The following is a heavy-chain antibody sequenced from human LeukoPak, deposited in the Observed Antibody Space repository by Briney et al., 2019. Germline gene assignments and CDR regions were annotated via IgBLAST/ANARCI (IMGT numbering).Heavy chain of an antibody. V-gene: IGHV3-21*01. CDR1: GFTFSSYS. D-gene: IGHD6-6*01. Sequence: PGGSLRLSCAASGFTFSSYSMNWVRQAPGKGLEWVSSISSSSSYIYYADSVKGRFTISRDNAKNSLYLQMNSLRAEDTAVYYCARDLILAARPTYYFDYWGQGTLVTVSS. J-gene: IGHJ4*02. CDR3: ARDLILAARPTYYFDY. CDR2: ISSSSSYI.